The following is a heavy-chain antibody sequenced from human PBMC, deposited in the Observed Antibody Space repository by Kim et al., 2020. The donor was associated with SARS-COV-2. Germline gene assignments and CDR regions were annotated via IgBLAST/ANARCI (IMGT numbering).Heavy chain of an antibody. V-gene: IGHV3-21*01. J-gene: IGHJ6*02. D-gene: IGHD2-2*01. Sequence: GGSLRLSCAASGFAFGTHSMNWVRQAPGKGLEWVSSIGGTTNYIYYADSLKGRFTITRDNSKNSLYLQMDSLRAEDTAVYYCARGGYCSSTSCYFYYYALDVWGQXXTVTVSS. CDR1: GFAFGTHS. CDR3: ARGGYCSSTSCYFYYYALDV. CDR2: IGGTTNYI.